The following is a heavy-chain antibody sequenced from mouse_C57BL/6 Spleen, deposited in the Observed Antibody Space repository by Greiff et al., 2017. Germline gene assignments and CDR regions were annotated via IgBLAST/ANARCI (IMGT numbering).Heavy chain of an antibody. J-gene: IGHJ2*01. V-gene: IGHV5-16*01. Sequence: EVMLVESEGGLVQPGSSMKLSCTASGFTFSDYYMAWVRQVPEKGLEWVANINYDGSSTYYLDSLKSRFIISRDNAKNILYLQMSSLKSEDTATYYCAREGLRYYFDYWGQGTTLTVSS. CDR3: AREGLRYYFDY. CDR2: INYDGSST. D-gene: IGHD3-3*01. CDR1: GFTFSDYY.